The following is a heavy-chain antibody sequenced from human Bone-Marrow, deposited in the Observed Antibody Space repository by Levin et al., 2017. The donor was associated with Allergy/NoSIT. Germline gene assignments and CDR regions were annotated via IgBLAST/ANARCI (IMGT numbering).Heavy chain of an antibody. D-gene: IGHD6-19*01. Sequence: GESLKISCAASGFIFSDSSIHWVRRASGKGLEWVGRIRSKADGYETSYGASVRGRFTVSRDDSKDTSYLQMNSLKTEDTAVYYCTREYSSGWPFDYWGQGVLVTVSS. V-gene: IGHV3-73*01. CDR2: IRSKADGYET. J-gene: IGHJ4*02. CDR1: GFIFSDSS. CDR3: TREYSSGWPFDY.